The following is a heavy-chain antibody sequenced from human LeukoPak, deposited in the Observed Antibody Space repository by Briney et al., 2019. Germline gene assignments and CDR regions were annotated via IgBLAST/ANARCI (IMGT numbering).Heavy chain of an antibody. CDR3: ARGEKPYFDY. V-gene: IGHV4-59*01. CDR1: GGSISSYY. J-gene: IGHJ4*02. CDR2: IYYSGST. Sequence: SETLSLTCTVSGGSISSYYWSWIRQPPGKGLEWIGYIYYSGSTNYNPSLKSRVTISVDTSKDQFSLKLSSVTAADTAVYYCARGEKPYFDYWGQGTLVTVSS.